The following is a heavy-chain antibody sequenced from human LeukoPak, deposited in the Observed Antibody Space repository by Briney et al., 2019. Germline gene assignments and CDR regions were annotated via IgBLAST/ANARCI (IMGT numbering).Heavy chain of an antibody. D-gene: IGHD6-13*01. V-gene: IGHV3-74*01. CDR3: VRDIAPGGTVWFDI. J-gene: IGHJ5*02. CDR2: ISDDGGTK. Sequence: GGSLRLSCVASGFAVKEYYMYWIRQTPGRGPMWVSRISDDGGTKLYAGFAKGRFIMSRDSAKNTVYLQMNSLRVEDTAKYYCVRDIAPGGTVWFDIWGQGTLVTVSS. CDR1: GFAVKEYY.